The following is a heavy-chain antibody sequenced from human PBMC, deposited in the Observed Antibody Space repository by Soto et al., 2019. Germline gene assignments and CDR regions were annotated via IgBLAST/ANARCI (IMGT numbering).Heavy chain of an antibody. CDR3: ARDPSPRLPAYDFWSGYYTGYFDY. D-gene: IGHD3-3*01. Sequence: GGSLRLSCAASGFTVSSNYMSWVRQAPGKGLEWVSVIYSGGSTYYADSVKGRFTISRDNSKNTLYLQMNSLRAEDTAVYYCARDPSPRLPAYDFWSGYYTGYFDYWGQGILVTVSS. V-gene: IGHV3-53*01. CDR1: GFTVSSNY. CDR2: IYSGGST. J-gene: IGHJ4*02.